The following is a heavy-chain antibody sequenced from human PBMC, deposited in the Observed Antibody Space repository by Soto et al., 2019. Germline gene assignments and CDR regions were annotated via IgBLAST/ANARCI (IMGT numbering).Heavy chain of an antibody. CDR3: AKDGGIVVVPAD. Sequence: VQLLESGGGLVQPGGSPRLSCAASGFTFSSYAMSWVRQAPGKGLEWVSAISGSGGSTYYADSVKGRFTISRDNSKNTLYLQMNSLRAEDTAVYYCAKDGGIVVVPADWGQGTLVTVSS. CDR2: ISGSGGST. CDR1: GFTFSSYA. D-gene: IGHD2-2*01. J-gene: IGHJ4*02. V-gene: IGHV3-23*01.